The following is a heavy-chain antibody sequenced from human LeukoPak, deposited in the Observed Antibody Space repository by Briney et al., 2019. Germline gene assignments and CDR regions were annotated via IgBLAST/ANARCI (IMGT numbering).Heavy chain of an antibody. CDR2: IHPSGML. J-gene: IGHJ4*02. Sequence: SETLSLTCTVSGASFNSDDQYWNWIRQSPGKGLEWIGSIHPSGMLYNNPSLESRVTMALDTSKNQFSLKLSSVTAADTAVYYCASSGYSSGWFGYWGQGTLVTVSS. CDR1: GASFNSDDQY. CDR3: ASSGYSSGWFGY. D-gene: IGHD6-19*01. V-gene: IGHV4-30-4*08.